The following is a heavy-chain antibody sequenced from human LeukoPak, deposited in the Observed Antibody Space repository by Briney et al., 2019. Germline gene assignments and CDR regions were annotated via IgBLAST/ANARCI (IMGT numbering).Heavy chain of an antibody. CDR1: GYTFTSYG. CDR2: ISAYNGNT. V-gene: IGHV1-18*01. Sequence: ASVKVSCKASGYTFTSYGISWGRQPPGQGLEWMGWISAYNGNTNYAQKLQGRVTMTTDTSTSIAYMELRSLRSDDTAVYYCARATVMIVPAAATMGDYCGQGTLVTVSS. CDR3: ARATVMIVPAAATMGDY. D-gene: IGHD2-2*01. J-gene: IGHJ4*02.